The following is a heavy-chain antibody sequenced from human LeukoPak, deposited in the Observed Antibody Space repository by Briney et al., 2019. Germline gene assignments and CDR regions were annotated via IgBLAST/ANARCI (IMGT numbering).Heavy chain of an antibody. CDR2: ITGSGGST. Sequence: GGSLRLSCAASGLTFSTYAMIGLPQSPVKGLEWGSVITGSGGSTYYADSVKGRFTISRDNSKDTLYLQMYSLRAEDTAVDYCAKMVVAAYTYGHGYFDYWGQGTLVTVSS. D-gene: IGHD5-18*01. CDR3: AKMVVAAYTYGHGYFDY. J-gene: IGHJ4*02. CDR1: GLTFSTYA. V-gene: IGHV3-23*01.